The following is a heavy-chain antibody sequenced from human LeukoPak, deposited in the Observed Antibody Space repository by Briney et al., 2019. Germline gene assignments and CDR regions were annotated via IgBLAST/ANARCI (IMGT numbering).Heavy chain of an antibody. V-gene: IGHV1-18*01. CDR1: GYTFTSYG. Sequence: ASVKVSCKASGYTFTSYGISWVRQAPGQGLEWTGWISAYNGNINYAQKLQGRVTMTTDTSTSTAYMELRSLRSDDTAVYYCARGGSSSWGDSTLDYWGQGTLVTVSS. D-gene: IGHD6-13*01. J-gene: IGHJ4*02. CDR2: ISAYNGNI. CDR3: ARGGSSSWGDSTLDY.